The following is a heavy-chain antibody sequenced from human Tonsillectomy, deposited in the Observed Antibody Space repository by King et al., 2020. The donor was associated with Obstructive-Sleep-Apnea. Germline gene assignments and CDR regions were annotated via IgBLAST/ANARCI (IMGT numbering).Heavy chain of an antibody. D-gene: IGHD3-16*01. J-gene: IGHJ3*02. Sequence: VQLVESGGGLVQPGRSLRLSCAPSGFSFDDYAMHWVRQAPGKGLEWVSGINWNSGNIGYADSVKGRFTISRDNAKNSLSLQMNSLRAEDTALYYCVKDRAGGVPDAFDIWGQGTVVTVSS. CDR2: INWNSGNI. CDR1: GFSFDDYA. CDR3: VKDRAGGVPDAFDI. V-gene: IGHV3-9*01.